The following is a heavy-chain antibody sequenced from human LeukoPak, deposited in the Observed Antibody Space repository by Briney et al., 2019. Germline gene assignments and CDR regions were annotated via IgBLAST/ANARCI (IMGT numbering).Heavy chain of an antibody. J-gene: IGHJ4*02. CDR3: ARASNWNDVASRDY. CDR1: GYTFTSCG. V-gene: IGHV1-18*01. Sequence: ASVKVSCKASGYTFTSCGISWVRQAPGQGLEWMGWISAYNGNTNYAQKLQGRVTMTTDTSTSTAYMELRSLRSDDTAVYYCARASNWNDVASRDYWGQGTLVTVSS. CDR2: ISAYNGNT. D-gene: IGHD1-20*01.